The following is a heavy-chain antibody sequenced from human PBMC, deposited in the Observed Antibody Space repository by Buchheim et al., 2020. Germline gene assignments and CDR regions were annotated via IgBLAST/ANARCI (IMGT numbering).Heavy chain of an antibody. V-gene: IGHV3-33*01. D-gene: IGHD3-3*01. CDR1: GFIFSSYG. Sequence: QVQLVESGGGVVQPGRSLRLSCAASGFIFSSYGMHWVRQAPGKGLEWVAVIWYDGSNKYYADSVKGRFTLSRDNSQNTLYLQMNSLRAEDTAVYYCASEIFWQPPYYYYGMDVWGQGTT. J-gene: IGHJ6*02. CDR3: ASEIFWQPPYYYYGMDV. CDR2: IWYDGSNK.